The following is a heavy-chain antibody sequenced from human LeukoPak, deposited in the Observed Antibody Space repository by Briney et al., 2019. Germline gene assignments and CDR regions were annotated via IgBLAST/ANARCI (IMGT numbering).Heavy chain of an antibody. D-gene: IGHD3-10*01. J-gene: IGHJ4*02. CDR1: GGSFSGYY. V-gene: IGHV4-59*01. CDR2: IYYSGST. Sequence: SETLSLTCAVYGGSFSGYYWSWIRQPPGKGLEWIGYIYYSGSTNYNPSLKSRVTISVDTSKNQFSLKLSSVTAADTAVYYCARTKVRGVSSFDYWGQGTLVTVSS. CDR3: ARTKVRGVSSFDY.